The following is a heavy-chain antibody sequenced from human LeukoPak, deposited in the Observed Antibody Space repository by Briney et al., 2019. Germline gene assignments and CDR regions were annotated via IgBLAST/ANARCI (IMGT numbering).Heavy chain of an antibody. CDR3: AREPYYDFWSGYYDIDY. Sequence: GGSLRLSCAASGFTFSRYSKNWVRQAPGRGLEWVSSISSSSSYIYYEESVKGRFTVARDNAKNSLYLQMNSLRAEDTAVYYCAREPYYDFWSGYYDIDYWGQGTLVTVSS. D-gene: IGHD3-3*01. J-gene: IGHJ4*02. CDR1: GFTFSRYS. V-gene: IGHV3-21*01. CDR2: ISSSSSYI.